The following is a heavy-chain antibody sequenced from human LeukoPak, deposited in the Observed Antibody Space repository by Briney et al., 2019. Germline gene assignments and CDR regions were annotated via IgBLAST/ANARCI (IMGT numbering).Heavy chain of an antibody. V-gene: IGHV3-23*01. CDR3: ATMIRSLGGADH. CDR1: GFTFSIYA. D-gene: IGHD3-22*01. CDR2: ISVSGGTT. J-gene: IGHJ4*02. Sequence: LPGGSPRLSCVASGFTFSIYAMTWVRQAPGKGLEWISGISVSGGTTHYAESVKGRFTISRDNSRNTLYLQMNSLRAEDTALYYCATMIRSLGGADHWGQGSLVTVSS.